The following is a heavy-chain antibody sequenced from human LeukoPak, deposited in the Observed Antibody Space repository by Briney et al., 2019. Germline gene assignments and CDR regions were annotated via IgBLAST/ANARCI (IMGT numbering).Heavy chain of an antibody. Sequence: GGSLRLSCAASGFTFSSYSMNWVRQAPGKGLEWVSSISSSSSYISYADSVKGRFTISRDNAKNSLYLQMNSLRAEDTAVYYCAKFPYGDYEVDYWGQGTLVTVSS. CDR2: ISSSSSYI. V-gene: IGHV3-21*01. CDR1: GFTFSSYS. J-gene: IGHJ4*02. CDR3: AKFPYGDYEVDY. D-gene: IGHD4-17*01.